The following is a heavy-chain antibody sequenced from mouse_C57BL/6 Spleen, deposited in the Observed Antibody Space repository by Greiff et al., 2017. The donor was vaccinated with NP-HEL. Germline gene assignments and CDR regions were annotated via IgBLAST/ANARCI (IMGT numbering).Heavy chain of an antibody. CDR3: ARELYYYGSSPEDFDV. Sequence: VQLQQSGPGLVKPSQSLSLTCSVTGYSITSGYYWNWIRQFPGNKLAWMGYISYDGSNNYNPSLKNRISITRDTSKNQFFLKLNSVTTEDTATYYCARELYYYGSSPEDFDVWGTGTTVTVSS. J-gene: IGHJ1*03. D-gene: IGHD1-1*01. CDR1: GYSITSGYY. CDR2: ISYDGSN. V-gene: IGHV3-6*01.